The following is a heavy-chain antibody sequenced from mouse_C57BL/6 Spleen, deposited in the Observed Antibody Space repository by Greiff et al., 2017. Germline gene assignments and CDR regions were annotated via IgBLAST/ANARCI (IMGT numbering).Heavy chain of an antibody. Sequence: EVMLVESGGDLVKPGGSLKLSCAASGFTFSSYGMSWVRQTPDKRLEWVATISSGGSYTYYPDSVKGRFTISRDNAKNTLYLQMSSLKSEDTAMYYCAREDPDSSGYDYWGQGTTLTVSS. CDR3: AREDPDSSGYDY. V-gene: IGHV5-6*01. J-gene: IGHJ2*01. D-gene: IGHD3-2*02. CDR2: ISSGGSYT. CDR1: GFTFSSYG.